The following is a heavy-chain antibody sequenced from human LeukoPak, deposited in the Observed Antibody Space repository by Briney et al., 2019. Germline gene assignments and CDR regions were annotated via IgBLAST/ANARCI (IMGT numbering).Heavy chain of an antibody. V-gene: IGHV4-4*07. J-gene: IGHJ6*03. CDR3: ARLGGSSSWYVGYYYMTV. CDR2: IYTSGST. Sequence: SETLSLTCTVSGGSISSYYWSWIRQPAGKGLEWIGRIYTSGSTNYNPSLKSRVTISVDKSKNQFSLKLSSVTAADTAVYYCARLGGSSSWYVGYYYMTVSGKVTTVTVSS. CDR1: GGSISSYY. D-gene: IGHD6-13*01.